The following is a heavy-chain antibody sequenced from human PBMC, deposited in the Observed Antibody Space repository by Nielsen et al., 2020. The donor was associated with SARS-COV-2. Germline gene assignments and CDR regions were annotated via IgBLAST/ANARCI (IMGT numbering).Heavy chain of an antibody. J-gene: IGHJ4*02. CDR2: INHSGST. CDR3: ARERLEMATEDY. Sequence: SETLSLTCTVSGGSISSSSYYWGWIRQPPGKGLEWIGEINHSGSTNYNPSLKSRVTISVDTSKNQFSLKLSSVTAADTAVYYCARERLEMATEDYWGQGTLVTVSS. CDR1: GGSISSSSYY. D-gene: IGHD5-24*01. V-gene: IGHV4-39*07.